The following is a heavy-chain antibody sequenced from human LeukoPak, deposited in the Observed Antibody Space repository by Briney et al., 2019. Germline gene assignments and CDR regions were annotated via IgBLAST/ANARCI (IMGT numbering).Heavy chain of an antibody. CDR3: ARGSIAAAGPNNYYYYGMDV. V-gene: IGHV1-69*04. Sequence: SVKVSCKASGGTFSSYAISWVRQAPGQGLKWMGRIIPILGIANYAQKFQGRVTITADKSTSTAYMELSSLRSEDTAVYYCARGSIAAAGPNNYYYYGMDVWGQGTTVTVSS. CDR2: IIPILGIA. D-gene: IGHD6-13*01. J-gene: IGHJ6*02. CDR1: GGTFSSYA.